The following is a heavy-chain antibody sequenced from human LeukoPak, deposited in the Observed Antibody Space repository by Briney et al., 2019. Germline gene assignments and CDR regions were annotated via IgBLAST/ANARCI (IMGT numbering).Heavy chain of an antibody. J-gene: IGHJ3*02. CDR3: ARDPINGKADAFDI. D-gene: IGHD4-17*01. CDR1: GYTFTGYF. CDR2: INPNTGGT. V-gene: IGHV1-2*02. Sequence: ASVKVSCKTSGYTFTGYFIHWVRHAPGQGLEWMGWINPNTGGTNYAQKFQGRVTMTRDTSISTPYMELSSLRFDDTAVYYCARDPINGKADAFDIWGQGTVVTVSS.